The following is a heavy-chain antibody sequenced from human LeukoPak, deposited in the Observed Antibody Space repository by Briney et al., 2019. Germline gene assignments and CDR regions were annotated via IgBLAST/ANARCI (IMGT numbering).Heavy chain of an antibody. CDR3: ATAGLRFADVSPFDY. CDR2: FDPEDGET. V-gene: IGHV1-24*01. J-gene: IGHJ4*02. Sequence: GASVTVSCKVSGYTLTELSMHWVRQAPGKGLEWMGGFDPEDGETIYAQKFQGRVTMTEDTSTDTAYMELSSLRSEDTAVYYCATAGLRFADVSPFDYWGQGTLVTVSS. CDR1: GYTLTELS. D-gene: IGHD3-16*01.